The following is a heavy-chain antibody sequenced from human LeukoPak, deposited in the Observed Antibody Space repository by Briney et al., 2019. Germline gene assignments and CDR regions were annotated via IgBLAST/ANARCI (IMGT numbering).Heavy chain of an antibody. J-gene: IGHJ4*02. CDR2: ITGSSSAM. CDR3: ATVHWFGK. CDR1: GFTFGCYS. V-gene: IGHV3-48*01. Sequence: GGSLRLSCAASGFTFGCYSMNWVRQAPGKGLEWLSYITGSSSAMNYADSVKGRFTISRDNAKNSLSLQMNSLRVEGTAIYYCATVHWFGKWGQGTLVTVSS. D-gene: IGHD3-10*01.